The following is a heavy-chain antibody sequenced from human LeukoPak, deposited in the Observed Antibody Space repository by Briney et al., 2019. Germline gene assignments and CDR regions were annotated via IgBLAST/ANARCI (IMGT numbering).Heavy chain of an antibody. J-gene: IGHJ4*02. D-gene: IGHD3-22*01. CDR3: ARIYHYDSSGYSFDY. V-gene: IGHV1-69*04. CDR2: IIPILGIA. CDR1: GYTFTSYG. Sequence: SVKVSCKASGYTFTSYGISWVRQAPGQGLEWMGRIIPILGIANYAQKFQGRVTITADKSTSTAYMELSSLRSEDTAVYYCARIYHYDSSGYSFDYWGQGTLVTVSS.